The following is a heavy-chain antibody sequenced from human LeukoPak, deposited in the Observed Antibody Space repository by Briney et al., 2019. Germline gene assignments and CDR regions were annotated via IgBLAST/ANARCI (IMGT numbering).Heavy chain of an antibody. CDR3: ALRRSGYFDY. CDR2: ISGSGGST. V-gene: IGHV3-23*01. CDR1: GFTFSSYA. D-gene: IGHD6-19*01. J-gene: IGHJ4*02. Sequence: GGSLRLSCAASGFTFSSYAMSWVRQAPGKGPEWVSAISGSGGSTYYADSVKGRLTISRDNSKNTLYLQMNSLRAEDTAVYYCALRRSGYFDYWGQGTLVTVSS.